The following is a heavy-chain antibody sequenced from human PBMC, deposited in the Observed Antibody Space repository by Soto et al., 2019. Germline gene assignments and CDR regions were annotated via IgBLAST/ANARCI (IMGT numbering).Heavy chain of an antibody. V-gene: IGHV3-23*01. J-gene: IGHJ6*02. Sequence: GGSLRLSCAASGFTFSSYAMSWVRQAPGKGLEWVSAISGSGGSTYYADSVKGRFTISRDNSKNTLYLQMNSLRAEDTAVYYCAKDLVSAGIAVAGTYYYYGMDVWGQGTTVTVS. CDR3: AKDLVSAGIAVAGTYYYYGMDV. D-gene: IGHD6-19*01. CDR1: GFTFSSYA. CDR2: ISGSGGST.